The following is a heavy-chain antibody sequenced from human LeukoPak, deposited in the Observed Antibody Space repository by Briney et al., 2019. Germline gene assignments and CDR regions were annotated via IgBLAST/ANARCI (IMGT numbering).Heavy chain of an antibody. CDR1: GFTFSSYAV. CDR2: VYHRGST. CDR3: ATRNYYDSTGYYNY. V-gene: IGHV4-4*02. D-gene: IGHD3-22*01. J-gene: IGHJ4*02. Sequence: PGGSLRLSCAASGFTFSSYAVSWVRQPPGKGLEWIGEVYHRGSTNYNPSLKSRVTISVDKSKNQFSLKLTSVTAADTALYYCATRNYYDSTGYYNYWGQGTLVTVSS.